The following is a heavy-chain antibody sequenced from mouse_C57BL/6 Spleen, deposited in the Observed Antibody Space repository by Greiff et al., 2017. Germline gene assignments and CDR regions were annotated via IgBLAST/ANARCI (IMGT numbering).Heavy chain of an antibody. CDR1: GFTFTDYY. CDR3: ARYGDYYGSSYEFDY. Sequence: VKLMESGGGLVQPGGSLSLSCAASGFTFTDYYMSWVRQPPGKALEWLGFIRNKANGYTTEYSASVKGRFTISRDNSQSILYLQMNALRAEYSATYYGARYGDYYGSSYEFDYWGQGTTLTVSS. D-gene: IGHD1-1*01. V-gene: IGHV7-3*01. J-gene: IGHJ2*01. CDR2: IRNKANGYTT.